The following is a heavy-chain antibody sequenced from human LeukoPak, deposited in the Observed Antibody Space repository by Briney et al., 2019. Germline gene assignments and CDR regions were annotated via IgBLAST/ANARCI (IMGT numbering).Heavy chain of an antibody. CDR1: GFTFSSYN. D-gene: IGHD4-17*01. CDR3: ARGRTHDYGVDYFDY. Sequence: GGSLRLSCAASGFTFSSYNMNWVRQAPGKGLEWVSSISGSSSYIYYADSVKGRFTISRDNAKNSLNLQMNSLRAEDTAVYYCARGRTHDYGVDYFDYWGQGTLVTVSS. CDR2: ISGSSSYI. J-gene: IGHJ4*02. V-gene: IGHV3-21*01.